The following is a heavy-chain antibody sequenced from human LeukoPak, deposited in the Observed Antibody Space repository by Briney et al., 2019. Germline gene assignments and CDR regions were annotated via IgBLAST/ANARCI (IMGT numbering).Heavy chain of an antibody. Sequence: PGGSLRLSCAASGFTFSDYYMSWIRQAPGKGLEWVSYISSSSSYTNYADSVKGRFTISRDNAKNSLYLQMNSLRAEDTAVYYCAKENGAAVISHFDYWGQGTLVTVSS. CDR3: AKENGAAVISHFDY. V-gene: IGHV3-11*05. CDR1: GFTFSDYY. D-gene: IGHD2-21*01. CDR2: ISSSSSYT. J-gene: IGHJ4*02.